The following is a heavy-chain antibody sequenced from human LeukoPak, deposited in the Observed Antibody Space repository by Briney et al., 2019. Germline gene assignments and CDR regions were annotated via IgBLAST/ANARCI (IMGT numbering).Heavy chain of an antibody. CDR2: IYYSGST. J-gene: IGHJ4*02. CDR3: ASSRNDFWSGYGDY. CDR1: GGSISSSSYY. Sequence: SETLSLTCTVSGGSISSSSYYWGWIRQPPGKGLEWIVSIYYSGSTYYNPSLKSRVTISVDTSKNQFSLKLSSVTAADTAVYYCASSRNDFWSGYGDYWGQGTLVTVSS. D-gene: IGHD3-3*01. V-gene: IGHV4-39*01.